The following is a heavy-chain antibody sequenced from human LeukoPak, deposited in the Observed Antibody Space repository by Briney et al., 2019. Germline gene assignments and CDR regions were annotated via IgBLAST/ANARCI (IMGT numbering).Heavy chain of an antibody. J-gene: IGHJ4*02. Sequence: SETLSLTCTVSGGSISSYYWSWIRQPPGKGLEWIGYIYYSGSTYYNPSLKSRVTISVDTSKNQFSLKLSSVTAADTAVYYCARDYGYDSSGYYFDYWGQGTLVTVSS. CDR3: ARDYGYDSSGYYFDY. D-gene: IGHD3-22*01. V-gene: IGHV4-59*12. CDR1: GGSISSYY. CDR2: IYYSGST.